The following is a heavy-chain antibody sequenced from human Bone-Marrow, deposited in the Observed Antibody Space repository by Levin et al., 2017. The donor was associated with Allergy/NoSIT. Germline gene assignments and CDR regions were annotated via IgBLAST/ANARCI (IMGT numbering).Heavy chain of an antibody. CDR2: VSGGGRNT. J-gene: IGHJ4*02. V-gene: IGHV3-23*01. CDR3: VKDTKRRARYGDYDAFDN. D-gene: IGHD4-17*01. CDR1: GFNFITYA. Sequence: QSGGSLRLSCAGSGFNFITYAMSWVRQPPGKGLEWVSVVSGGGRNTQYAESVKGRFTVSRDDSKNTLYLQMNSLRAEDTAVYYCVKDTKRRARYGDYDAFDNWGQGTLVTVSS.